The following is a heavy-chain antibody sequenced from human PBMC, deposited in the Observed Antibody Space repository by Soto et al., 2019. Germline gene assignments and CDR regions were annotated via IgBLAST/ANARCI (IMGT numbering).Heavy chain of an antibody. D-gene: IGHD3-10*01. CDR1: GDSISSGFY. J-gene: IGHJ4*02. V-gene: IGHV4-38-2*02. Sequence: QVQLQESGPGLLKPSVTLSLTCAVSGDSISSGFYWAWIRQPPGKGLEWIGSIFHSGSTYYNPSLKSRLIISVDTSKNQFSLTLTSLTAADTAVYYCAREQGWRGRDFDHWGQGTRVAVSS. CDR3: AREQGWRGRDFDH. CDR2: IFHSGST.